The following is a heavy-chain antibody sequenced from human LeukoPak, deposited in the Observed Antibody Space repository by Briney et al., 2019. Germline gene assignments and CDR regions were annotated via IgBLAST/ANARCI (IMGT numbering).Heavy chain of an antibody. CDR3: AKIPSAVPGRGFDY. CDR1: GFTLSSYS. Sequence: PGGSLRLSCAASGFTLSSYSMNWVRQAPGKGLEWVAFIRYDGSNKYYADSVKGRFTISRDNSKNTLYLQMNSLRTDDTAVYYCAKIPSAVPGRGFDYWGQGTLVTVSS. J-gene: IGHJ4*02. D-gene: IGHD6-19*01. CDR2: IRYDGSNK. V-gene: IGHV3-30*02.